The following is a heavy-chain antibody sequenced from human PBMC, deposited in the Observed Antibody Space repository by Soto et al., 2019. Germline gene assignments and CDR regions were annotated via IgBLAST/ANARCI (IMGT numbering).Heavy chain of an antibody. V-gene: IGHV4-31*03. CDR2: IYYSGST. D-gene: IGHD3-10*01. J-gene: IGHJ5*02. CDR1: GGSISSGGYY. Sequence: QVQLQESGPGLVKPSQTLSLTCTVSGGSISSGGYYWSWIRQHPGKGLEWIGYIYYSGSTYYNPYLKSRVTISVDTSKNQFSLKLSSVTAADTAVYYCARDIGTMVRGVRRGRFDPWGQGTLVTVSS. CDR3: ARDIGTMVRGVRRGRFDP.